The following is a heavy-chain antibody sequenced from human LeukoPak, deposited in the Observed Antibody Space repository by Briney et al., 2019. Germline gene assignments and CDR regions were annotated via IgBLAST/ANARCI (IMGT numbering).Heavy chain of an antibody. Sequence: ASVKVSCKASGYTFTSYAMHWVRQAPGQRLEWMGWINAGNGNTKYSQKFQGRVTITRDTSASTAYMELSSLRSEDTAVYYCARLEMATNHFDYWGQGTLVTVSS. J-gene: IGHJ4*02. D-gene: IGHD5-24*01. V-gene: IGHV1-3*01. CDR1: GYTFTSYA. CDR2: INAGNGNT. CDR3: ARLEMATNHFDY.